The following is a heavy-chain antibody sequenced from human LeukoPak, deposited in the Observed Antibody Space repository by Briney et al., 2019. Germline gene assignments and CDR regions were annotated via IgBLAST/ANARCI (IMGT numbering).Heavy chain of an antibody. CDR3: ARERDSSGYFDS. CDR2: ISGTRGDT. J-gene: IGHJ4*02. V-gene: IGHV3-23*01. D-gene: IGHD3-22*01. Sequence: GGSLRLSCAASGFTFSSFAMSWVRQAPGKGLEWVSAISGTRGDTYYTDSVKGRFTNSRDNSKNTLYLQMNSLRAEDTAVYYCARERDSSGYFDSWGQGTLVTVSS. CDR1: GFTFSSFA.